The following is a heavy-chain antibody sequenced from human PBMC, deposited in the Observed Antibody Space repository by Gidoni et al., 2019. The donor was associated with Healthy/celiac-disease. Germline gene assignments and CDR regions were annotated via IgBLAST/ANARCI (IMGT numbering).Heavy chain of an antibody. CDR3: ARDAWYCTNGVCPWGY. J-gene: IGHJ4*02. CDR2: ISAYNGNT. D-gene: IGHD2-8*01. CDR1: GYTFTSYG. V-gene: IGHV1-18*01. Sequence: QVQLVQSGAEVKKPGASVKVSCKASGYTFTSYGSSWVRQAPGQGLQWMGWISAYNGNTNYAQKLQGRVTMTTDTSTSTAYMELRSLRSDDTAVYYCARDAWYCTNGVCPWGYWGQGTLVTVSS.